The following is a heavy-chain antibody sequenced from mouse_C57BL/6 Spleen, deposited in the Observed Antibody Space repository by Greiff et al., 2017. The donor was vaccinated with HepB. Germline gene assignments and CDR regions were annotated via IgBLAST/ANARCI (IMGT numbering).Heavy chain of an antibody. J-gene: IGHJ2*01. CDR1: GYTFTSYW. V-gene: IGHV1-7*01. CDR3: ARGYYGSSWYFDY. D-gene: IGHD1-1*01. Sequence: VQLQQSGAELAKPGASVKLSCKASGYTFTSYWMHWVKQRPGQGLEWIGYINPSSGYTKYNQKFKDKATLTADKSSSTAYMQLSSLTYEDSAVYYCARGYYGSSWYFDYWGQGTTLTVSS. CDR2: INPSSGYT.